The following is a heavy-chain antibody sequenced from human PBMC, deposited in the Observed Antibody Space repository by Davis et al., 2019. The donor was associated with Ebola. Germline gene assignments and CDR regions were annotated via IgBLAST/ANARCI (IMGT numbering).Heavy chain of an antibody. Sequence: GSLRLSCPVSGYSISSGYYWGWIRQPPGKGLEWLGSIYHSGSTYYNPSLKSRVTISVDTSKNQFSLKLSSVTAADTAVYYCARLSQLAAAGSGFDYWGQGTLVTVSS. CDR2: IYHSGST. D-gene: IGHD6-13*01. CDR3: ARLSQLAAAGSGFDY. V-gene: IGHV4-38-2*01. CDR1: GYSISSGYY. J-gene: IGHJ4*02.